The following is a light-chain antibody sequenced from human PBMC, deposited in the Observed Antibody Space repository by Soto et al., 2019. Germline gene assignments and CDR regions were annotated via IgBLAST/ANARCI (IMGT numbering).Light chain of an antibody. CDR3: QQYKNYPFT. V-gene: IGKV1-5*01. CDR1: QSISSW. Sequence: DIQMTQSPSTLSASVGDRVSITCRASQSISSWLAWYQQKPGQAPKLLIYDASSLQSGVPSRFSGSESGAEFTLTISGLQPDDFATYYCQQYKNYPFTFGPGT. J-gene: IGKJ3*01. CDR2: DAS.